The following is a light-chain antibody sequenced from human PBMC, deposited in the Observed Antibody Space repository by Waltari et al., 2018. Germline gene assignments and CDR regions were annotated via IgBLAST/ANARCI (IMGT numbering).Light chain of an antibody. V-gene: IGLV2-23*02. J-gene: IGLJ2*01. CDR2: EVT. Sequence: QSDLTQPASVSGSPGQSITISCTGASSDFGSYNLVSWYQQHPGKAPKVMIYEVTKRPSGVSDRFSGSRSGNTASLTISGLQPEDEADYYCCSYAGSGTLDVVFGGGTKLTVL. CDR1: SSDFGSYNL. CDR3: CSYAGSGTLDVV.